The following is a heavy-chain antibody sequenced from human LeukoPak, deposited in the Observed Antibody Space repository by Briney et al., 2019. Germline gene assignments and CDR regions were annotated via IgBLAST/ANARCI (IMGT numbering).Heavy chain of an antibody. CDR3: AREGQFSGSYKPYFDY. D-gene: IGHD1-26*01. CDR1: GDSFSRYA. J-gene: IGHJ4*02. CDR2: IIPILDIA. V-gene: IGHV1-69*04. Sequence: SVKVSCNTSGDSFSRYAISWVRQAPGQGLEWMGRIIPILDIANYAQKFQGRVTITADKSATTAYMELSSLRSEDTAVYYCAREGQFSGSYKPYFDYWGQGTLVTVSS.